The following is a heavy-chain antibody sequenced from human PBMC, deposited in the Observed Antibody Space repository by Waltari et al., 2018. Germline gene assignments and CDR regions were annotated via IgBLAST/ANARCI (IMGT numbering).Heavy chain of an antibody. V-gene: IGHV4-39*07. CDR3: ARTFPRVTPFDY. J-gene: IGHJ4*02. CDR1: GGPISSSSYY. D-gene: IGHD2-21*02. CDR2: IYYSGGT. Sequence: QLQLQESGPGLVKPSETLSLTCTVSGGPISSSSYYWGWIRQPPGKGLEWIGRIYYSGGTYYNPALEGRVTISVDTAKNQFSLKLGSVTAADTAVYYCARTFPRVTPFDYWGQGTLVTVSS.